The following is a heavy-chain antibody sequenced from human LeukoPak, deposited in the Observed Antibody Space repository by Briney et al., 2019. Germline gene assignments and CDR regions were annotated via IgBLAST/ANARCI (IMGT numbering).Heavy chain of an antibody. V-gene: IGHV4-61*01. CDR1: GGSISSNSYY. CDR2: IYYSGST. Sequence: PSETLSLTCTVSGGSISSNSYYWSWIRQPPGKGLEWIGYIYYSGSTNYNPSLKSRVTISVDTSKNQFSLKLSSVTAADTAVYYCARAPYYYYYYMDVWGKGTTVTISS. CDR3: ARAPYYYYYYMDV. J-gene: IGHJ6*03.